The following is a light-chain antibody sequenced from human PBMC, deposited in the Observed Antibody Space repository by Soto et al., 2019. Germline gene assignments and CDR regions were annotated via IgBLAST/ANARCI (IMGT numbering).Light chain of an antibody. V-gene: IGLV1-47*01. J-gene: IGLJ7*01. CDR2: KNN. CDR1: SSNIGNFY. CDR3: AAWDDSLSGPGV. Sequence: SVLTQPPSASGTSGQRVTISCSGSSSNIGNFYVYWYQQLPGTAPKLLIYKNNQRPLGVPDRFSGSKSGTSASLAISGLRSEDEADYYCAAWDDSLSGPGVFGGGTQLTVL.